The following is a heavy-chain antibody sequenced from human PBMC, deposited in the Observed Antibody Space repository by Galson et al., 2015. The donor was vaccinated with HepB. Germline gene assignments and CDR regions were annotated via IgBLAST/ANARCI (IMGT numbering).Heavy chain of an antibody. Sequence: SLRLSCAASGFTFSSYAMHWVRQAPGKGLEWVSSISSSSSYIYYADSVKGRFTISRDNAKNSLYLQMNSLRAEDTAVYYCARGESGDYAIDYWGQGTLVTVSS. V-gene: IGHV3-21*01. D-gene: IGHD4-17*01. CDR2: ISSSSSYI. J-gene: IGHJ4*02. CDR3: ARGESGDYAIDY. CDR1: GFTFSSYA.